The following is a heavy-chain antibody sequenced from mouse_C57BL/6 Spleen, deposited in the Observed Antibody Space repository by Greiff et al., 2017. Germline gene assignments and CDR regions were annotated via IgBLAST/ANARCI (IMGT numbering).Heavy chain of an antibody. Sequence: EVQLQQSGAELVRPGASVKLSCTASGFNIKDYYMHWVKQRPEQGLEWIGRIDPEDGDTEYAPKFQGKATMTAETSSNTAYLQLSSLTSEVTAVYYFTSSDGSQAMDYWGQGTSVTVSS. CDR3: TSSDGSQAMDY. V-gene: IGHV14-1*01. CDR2: IDPEDGDT. J-gene: IGHJ4*01. CDR1: GFNIKDYY. D-gene: IGHD2-3*01.